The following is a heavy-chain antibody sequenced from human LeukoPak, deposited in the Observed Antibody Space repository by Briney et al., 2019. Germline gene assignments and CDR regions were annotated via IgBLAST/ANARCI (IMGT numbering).Heavy chain of an antibody. CDR2: IYSGGST. CDR3: ARQLGGY. D-gene: IGHD6-6*01. CDR1: GFTFSSYA. J-gene: IGHJ4*02. V-gene: IGHV3-53*01. Sequence: GGSLRLSCAASGFTFSSYAMSWVRQAPGKGLEWVSVIYSGGSTYYADSVKGRFTISRDNSKNTLYLQMNSLRAEDTAVYYCARQLGGYWGQGTLVTVSS.